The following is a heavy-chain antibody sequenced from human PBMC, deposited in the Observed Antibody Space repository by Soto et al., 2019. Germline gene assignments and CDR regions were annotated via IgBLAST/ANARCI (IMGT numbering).Heavy chain of an antibody. CDR2: IYHSGST. J-gene: IGHJ6*04. Sequence: SETLSLTCAVSGGSISSGGYSWSWIRQPPGKGLEWIGYIYHSGSTYYNPSLKSRVTISVDRSKNQFSLKLSSVTAADTAVYYCARSATIRYYGMDVWGKGTTVTVSS. V-gene: IGHV4-30-2*01. D-gene: IGHD4-17*01. CDR1: GGSISSGGYS. CDR3: ARSATIRYYGMDV.